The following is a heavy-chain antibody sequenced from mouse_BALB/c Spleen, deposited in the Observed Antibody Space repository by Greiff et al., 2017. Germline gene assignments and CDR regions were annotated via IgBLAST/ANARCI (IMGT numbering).Heavy chain of an antibody. V-gene: IGHV5-6-2*01. J-gene: IGHJ4*01. CDR1: GFTFSSYY. D-gene: IGHD2-4*01. CDR3: ARRPMITYAMDY. Sequence: DVMLVESGGGLVKLGGSLKLSCAASGFTFSSYYMSWVRQTPEKRLELVAAINSNGGSTYYPDTVKGRFTISRDNAKNTLYLQMSSLKSEDTALYYCARRPMITYAMDYWGQGTSVTVSS. CDR2: INSNGGST.